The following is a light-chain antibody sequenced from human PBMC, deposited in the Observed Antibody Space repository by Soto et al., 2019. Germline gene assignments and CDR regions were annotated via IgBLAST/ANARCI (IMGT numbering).Light chain of an antibody. Sequence: EIVLTQSPGTLSLSPGERATLYCRASQNINSRYLAWYQQKPGQAPRLLIYGASSRATGIPDRFSGSGSGTNFTLTISRLEPEDCAVYYCQQFGSSPGFTFGSGTKVDIK. CDR2: GAS. V-gene: IGKV3-20*01. CDR1: QNINSRY. CDR3: QQFGSSPGFT. J-gene: IGKJ3*01.